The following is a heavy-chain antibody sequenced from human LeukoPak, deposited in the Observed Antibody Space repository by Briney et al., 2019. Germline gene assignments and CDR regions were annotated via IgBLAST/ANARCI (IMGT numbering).Heavy chain of an antibody. CDR3: ALSGSQVGAWFVR. Sequence: PSETLSLTCAVSGYSISSGYYWGWIRQPPGKGLEWIGSIYHSGSTYYNPSLKSRVTISVDTSKNQFSLKLSSVTAADTAVYYCALSGSQVGAWFVRWGQGTLVTVSS. CDR1: GYSISSGYY. V-gene: IGHV4-38-2*01. CDR2: IYHSGST. D-gene: IGHD1-26*01. J-gene: IGHJ5*02.